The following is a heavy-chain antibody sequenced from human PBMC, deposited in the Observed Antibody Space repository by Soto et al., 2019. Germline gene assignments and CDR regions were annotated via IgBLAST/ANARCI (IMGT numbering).Heavy chain of an antibody. Sequence: SETLSLTCTVSGGSISIYYWSWIRHPAGKGLEWIGRIYTSGSTNYNPSLKSRVTMSVDTSKNQFSLKLSSVTAADTAVYYCARAPYDILTGCSSYYYYYGMDVWGQGTTVTVSS. CDR3: ARAPYDILTGCSSYYYYYGMDV. J-gene: IGHJ6*02. V-gene: IGHV4-4*07. CDR2: IYTSGST. D-gene: IGHD3-9*01. CDR1: GGSISIYY.